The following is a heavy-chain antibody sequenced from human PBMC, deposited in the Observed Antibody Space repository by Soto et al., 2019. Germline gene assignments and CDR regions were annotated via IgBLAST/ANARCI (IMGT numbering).Heavy chain of an antibody. V-gene: IGHV1-3*01. CDR1: GYTFTSYA. J-gene: IGHJ4*02. D-gene: IGHD3-22*01. Sequence: ASVKVSCKASGYTFTSYAMHWVRQAPGQRLEWMGWINAGNGNTKYSQKFQGRVTITRDTSASTAYMELSSLRSEDTAVYYCATTQYYYDSSGYFDYWGQGXLVTVYS. CDR2: INAGNGNT. CDR3: ATTQYYYDSSGYFDY.